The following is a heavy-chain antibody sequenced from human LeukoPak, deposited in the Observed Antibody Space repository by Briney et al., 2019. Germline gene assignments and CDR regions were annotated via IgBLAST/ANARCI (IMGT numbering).Heavy chain of an antibody. J-gene: IGHJ6*02. Sequence: GGSLRLSCAASGFTFDDYAMHWVRQTPGKGLEWVSGISWNSGTIGYADPVKGRFTISRDNAKNSLYLQMNSLRPEDTALYYCAKAPRDSYYGVDVWGQGTAVTVSS. CDR1: GFTFDDYA. CDR3: AKAPRDSYYGVDV. V-gene: IGHV3-9*01. CDR2: ISWNSGTI.